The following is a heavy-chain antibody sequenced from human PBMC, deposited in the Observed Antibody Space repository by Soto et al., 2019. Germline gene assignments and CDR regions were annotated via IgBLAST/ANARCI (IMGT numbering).Heavy chain of an antibody. CDR3: ARDGGYCSGGSCYSSYFQH. J-gene: IGHJ1*01. V-gene: IGHV3-33*01. D-gene: IGHD2-15*01. CDR2: IWYDGSNK. Sequence: QVQLVESGGGVVQPGRSLRLSCAASGFTFSSYGMHWVRQAPGKGLEWVAVIWYDGSNKCYADSVKGRFTISRDNSKNTLYLQMNSLRAEDTAVYYCARDGGYCSGGSCYSSYFQHWGQGTLVTVSS. CDR1: GFTFSSYG.